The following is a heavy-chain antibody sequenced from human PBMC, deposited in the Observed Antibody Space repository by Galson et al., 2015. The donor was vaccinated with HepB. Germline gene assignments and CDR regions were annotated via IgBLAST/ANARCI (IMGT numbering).Heavy chain of an antibody. CDR2: INSDGSST. CDR3: ARDRTSSSIYYYGMDV. J-gene: IGHJ6*02. V-gene: IGHV3-74*01. Sequence: SLRLSCAASGFTFSSYWMHWVRQAPGKGLVWVSRINSDGSSTSYADSVKGRFTISRDNAKNTLYLQMNSLRAEDTAVYYCARDRTSSSIYYYGMDVWGQGTTVTVSS. CDR1: GFTFSSYW. D-gene: IGHD6-6*01.